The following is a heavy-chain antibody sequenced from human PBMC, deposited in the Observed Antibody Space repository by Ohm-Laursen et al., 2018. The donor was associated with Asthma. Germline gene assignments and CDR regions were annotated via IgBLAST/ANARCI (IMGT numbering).Heavy chain of an antibody. D-gene: IGHD3-16*01. V-gene: IGHV3-49*03. J-gene: IGHJ6*02. CDR2: IRSKAYGGTT. CDR1: GFTFGDYA. CDR3: TRGQFTDPLYGMDV. Sequence: SLRLSCTASGFTFGDYAMSWFRQAPGKGLEWVGFIRSKAYGGTTEYAAPVKGRFTISRDDSKSIAYLQMNSLKTEDTAVYYCTRGQFTDPLYGMDVWGQGTTVTVSS.